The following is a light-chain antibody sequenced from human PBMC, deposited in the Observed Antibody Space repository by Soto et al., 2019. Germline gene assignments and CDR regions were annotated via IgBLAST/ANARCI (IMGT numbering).Light chain of an antibody. CDR2: DNK. CDR3: QSYDTRLRGSVV. V-gene: IGLV1-40*01. J-gene: IGLJ2*01. CDR1: SSNIGANFN. Sequence: QSALTQPPSVSGAPGQTVTISCTGSSSNIGANFNVHWYQQLPGTAPKLLIYDNKNRPSGVPDRFSGSKSGTSASLAVTGLQAEDEADYYCQSYDTRLRGSVVFGGGTKLTVL.